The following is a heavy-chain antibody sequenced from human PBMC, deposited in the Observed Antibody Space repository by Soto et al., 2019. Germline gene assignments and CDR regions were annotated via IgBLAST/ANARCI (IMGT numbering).Heavy chain of an antibody. CDR2: ISRDGSGK. V-gene: IGHV3-7*01. Sequence: GGSLGLSCAASGFPFSSYAMSWVRQAPGKGLEWVANISRDGSGKYYADSVKGRFTISRDNAKNTLYLQMNSLRAEDTAVYYCARGLRYFDWLLSNYFDYWGQGTLVTVSS. CDR3: ARGLRYFDWLLSNYFDY. CDR1: GFPFSSYA. D-gene: IGHD3-9*01. J-gene: IGHJ4*02.